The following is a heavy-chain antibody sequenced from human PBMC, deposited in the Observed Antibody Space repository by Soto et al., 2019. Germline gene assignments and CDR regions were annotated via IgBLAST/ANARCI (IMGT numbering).Heavy chain of an antibody. J-gene: IGHJ3*02. CDR2: ISGSGGST. CDR1: GFTFSSYA. Sequence: GGSLRLSCAASGFTFSSYAMSWVRQAPGKGLEWVSAISGSGGSTYYADSVKGRFTISRDNSKNTLYLQMNSLRAEDTAVYYCAKGLKRGHYYYDSSGYGLDAFDIWGQGTMVTVSS. V-gene: IGHV3-23*01. D-gene: IGHD3-22*01. CDR3: AKGLKRGHYYYDSSGYGLDAFDI.